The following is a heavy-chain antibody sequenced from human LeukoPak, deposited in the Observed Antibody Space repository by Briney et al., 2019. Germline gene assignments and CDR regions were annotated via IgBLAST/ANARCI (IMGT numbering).Heavy chain of an antibody. D-gene: IGHD3-16*01. CDR3: ARGVITFGGVIDT. Sequence: PGGSLRLSCAASGFTFNSYAMSWVRQAPGKGLEWVSAISGSGGSTYYADSVKGRFTISRDNSKNTLYLQMNSLRAEDTAVYYCARGVITFGGVIDTWGQGTLVTVSS. V-gene: IGHV3-23*01. J-gene: IGHJ5*02. CDR2: ISGSGGST. CDR1: GFTFNSYA.